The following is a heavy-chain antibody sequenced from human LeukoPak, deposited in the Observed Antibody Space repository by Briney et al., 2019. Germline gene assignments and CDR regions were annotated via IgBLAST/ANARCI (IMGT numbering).Heavy chain of an antibody. CDR2: INHSGST. CDR1: GGCISSGDYY. D-gene: IGHD5-24*01. CDR3: ARVQGIRDGPFDY. Sequence: SETLSLTCTVSGGCISSGDYYWSWIRQPPGKGLEWIGEINHSGSTNYNPSLKSRVTISVDTSKNQFSLKLSSVTAADTAVYYCARVQGIRDGPFDYWGQGTLVTVSS. J-gene: IGHJ4*02. V-gene: IGHV4-61*08.